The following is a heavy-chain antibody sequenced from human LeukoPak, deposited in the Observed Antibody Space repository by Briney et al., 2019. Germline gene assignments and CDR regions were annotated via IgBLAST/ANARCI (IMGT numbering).Heavy chain of an antibody. CDR3: ARDRGAYDSSGSHYYYGMDV. CDR1: GFTFSSYA. Sequence: GGSLRLSCAASGFTFSSYAMHWVRQAPGKGLEWVAVISYDGSNKYYADSVKGRFTISRDNSKNTLYLQMNSLRAEDTAVYYCARDRGAYDSSGSHYYYGMDVWGQGTTVTVSS. D-gene: IGHD3-22*01. CDR2: ISYDGSNK. V-gene: IGHV3-30-3*01. J-gene: IGHJ6*02.